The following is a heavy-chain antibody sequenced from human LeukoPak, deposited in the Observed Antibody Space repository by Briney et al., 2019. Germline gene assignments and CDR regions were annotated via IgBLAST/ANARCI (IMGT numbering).Heavy chain of an antibody. CDR2: INYSGIT. J-gene: IGHJ6*03. CDR1: GGSISSTSYY. D-gene: IGHD2-2*01. V-gene: IGHV4-39*07. CDR3: ARASREGRGFYQFYYMDV. Sequence: NPSETLSLTCTVSGGSISSTSYYWGWIRQPPGKGLEWIGSINYSGITYYNPSLKSRVTISVDTSKNQFSLKLSSVTAADTAVYYCARASREGRGFYQFYYMDVWGKGTTVTVSS.